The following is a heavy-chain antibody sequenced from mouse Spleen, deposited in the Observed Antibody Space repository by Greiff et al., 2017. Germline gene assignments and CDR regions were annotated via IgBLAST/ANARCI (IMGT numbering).Heavy chain of an antibody. V-gene: IGHV3-1*01. J-gene: IGHJ2*01. CDR1: GYSITSGYD. D-gene: IGHD1-2*01. CDR3: ARNYGSLFFDY. CDR2: ISYSGST. Sequence: DVQLVESGPGMVKPSQSLSLTCTVTGYSITSGYDWHWIRHFPGNKLEWMGYISYSGSTNYNPSLKSRISITHDTSKNHFFLKLNSVTTEDTATYYCARNYGSLFFDYWGQGTTLTVSS.